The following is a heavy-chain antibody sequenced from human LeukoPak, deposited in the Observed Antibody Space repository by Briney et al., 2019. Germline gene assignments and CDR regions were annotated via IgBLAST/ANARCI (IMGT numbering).Heavy chain of an antibody. CDR2: IKQDGSEK. Sequence: GGSLRLSCAASGFTFSSYWMSWVRQAPGKGLELVANIKQDGSEKYYVDSVKGRFTISRDNAKNSLYLQMNSLRAEDTAVYYCARDPHYGSGSYGYFDYWGQGTLVTVSS. J-gene: IGHJ4*02. V-gene: IGHV3-7*01. CDR1: GFTFSSYW. D-gene: IGHD3-10*01. CDR3: ARDPHYGSGSYGYFDY.